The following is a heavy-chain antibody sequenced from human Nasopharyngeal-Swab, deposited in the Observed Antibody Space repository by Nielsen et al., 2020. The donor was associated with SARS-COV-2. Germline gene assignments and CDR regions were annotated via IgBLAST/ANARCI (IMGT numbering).Heavy chain of an antibody. Sequence: ASVKVSCKASGYTFTSYGISWVRQAPGQGLEWMGRISAYNGNTNYAQKLQGRVTMTTDTSTSTAYMELRSLRSDDTAVYYCARSTIAVAGRGISDYWGQGTLVTVSS. D-gene: IGHD6-19*01. J-gene: IGHJ4*02. CDR3: ARSTIAVAGRGISDY. CDR2: ISAYNGNT. V-gene: IGHV1-18*01. CDR1: GYTFTSYG.